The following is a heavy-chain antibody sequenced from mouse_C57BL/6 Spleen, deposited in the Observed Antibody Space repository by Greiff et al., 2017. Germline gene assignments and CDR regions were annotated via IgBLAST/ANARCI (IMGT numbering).Heavy chain of an antibody. CDR3: ARDGLGRFDY. D-gene: IGHD4-1*01. J-gene: IGHJ2*01. CDR2: ISDGGSYT. CDR1: GFTFSSYA. V-gene: IGHV5-4*01. Sequence: DVMLVESGGGLVKPGGSLKLSCAASGFTFSSYAMSWVRQTPEKRLEWVATISDGGSYTYYPDNVKGRFTISRDNAKNNLYLQMSHLKSEDTAMYYCARDGLGRFDYWGQGTTRTVSS.